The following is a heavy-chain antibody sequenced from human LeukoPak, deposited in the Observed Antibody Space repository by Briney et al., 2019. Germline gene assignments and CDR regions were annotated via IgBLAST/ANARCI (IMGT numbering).Heavy chain of an antibody. CDR1: GGSISSNSYY. Sequence: SETLSLTCTVSGGSISSNSYYWGWIRQPPGKGLEWIGSIYYSGNTYYNASLKSQVSISIDTSKNQFSLRLTSVTAADTAVYYCARQTGSGLFILPGGQGTLVTVSS. CDR3: ARQTGSGLFILP. J-gene: IGHJ4*02. V-gene: IGHV4-39*01. D-gene: IGHD3/OR15-3a*01. CDR2: IYYSGNT.